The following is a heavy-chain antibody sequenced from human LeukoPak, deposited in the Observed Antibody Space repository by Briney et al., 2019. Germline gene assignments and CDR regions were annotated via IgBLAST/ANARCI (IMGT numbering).Heavy chain of an antibody. Sequence: GGSLRLSCVGSGFTFSNYSFNWVRQAPGKGLEWVSSISKGSGYIYQTDSVKGRFTISRDNAKNSLFLEMNSLRVEDTAVYYCARGAFAAAGLDFDYWGQGTLVTVSS. D-gene: IGHD6-13*01. CDR1: GFTFSNYS. V-gene: IGHV3-21*01. CDR3: ARGAFAAAGLDFDY. J-gene: IGHJ4*02. CDR2: ISKGSGYI.